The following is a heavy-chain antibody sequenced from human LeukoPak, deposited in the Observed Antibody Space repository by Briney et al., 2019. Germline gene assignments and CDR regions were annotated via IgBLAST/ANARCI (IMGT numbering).Heavy chain of an antibody. CDR1: GFTVSSNY. V-gene: IGHV3-66*01. Sequence: GGSLRLSCAASGFTVSSNYMSWVRQAPGKGLEWVSVMYSGGSTYYADSRKGRFTISRNNSKNKPYLQMNHLSAEDTAVYFCWREHSIAAALRGANAFDYWGQGTLVTVSS. D-gene: IGHD6-13*01. CDR3: WREHSIAAALRGANAFDY. CDR2: MYSGGST. J-gene: IGHJ4*02.